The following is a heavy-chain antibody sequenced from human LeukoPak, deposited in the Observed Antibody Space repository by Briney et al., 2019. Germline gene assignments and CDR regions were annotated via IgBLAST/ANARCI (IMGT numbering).Heavy chain of an antibody. CDR1: GFTFSSYA. D-gene: IGHD3-22*01. CDR3: ARDSVFTTP. CDR2: ISYDGSNK. J-gene: IGHJ5*02. Sequence: PGGSLRLSCAASGFTFSSYAMHWVRQAPGKGLEWVAVISYDGSNKYYADSVKGRFTISRDNSKNTLYLQMNSLRAEDTAVYYCARDSVFTTPWGQGTLVTVSS. V-gene: IGHV3-30-3*01.